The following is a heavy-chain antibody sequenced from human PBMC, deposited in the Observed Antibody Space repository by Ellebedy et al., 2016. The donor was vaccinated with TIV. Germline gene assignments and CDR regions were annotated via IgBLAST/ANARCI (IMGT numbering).Heavy chain of an antibody. CDR1: GGSISSSNW. CDR3: ANFMTTVTSWYYMDV. D-gene: IGHD4-17*01. CDR2: IYHSGST. Sequence: SETLSLXCAVSGGSISSSNWWSWVRQPPGKGLEWIGEIYHSGSTNYNPSLKSRVTISVDKSKNQFSLKLSSVTAADTAVYYCANFMTTVTSWYYMDVWGKGTTVTVSS. J-gene: IGHJ6*03. V-gene: IGHV4-4*02.